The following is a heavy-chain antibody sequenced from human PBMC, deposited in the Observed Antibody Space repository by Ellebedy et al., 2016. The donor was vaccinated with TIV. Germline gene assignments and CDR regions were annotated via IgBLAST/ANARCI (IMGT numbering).Heavy chain of an antibody. J-gene: IGHJ5*02. CDR2: IYYSGST. CDR3: ARHVDEYSSSKRFDP. D-gene: IGHD6-6*01. V-gene: IGHV4-39*01. CDR1: GGSISSSSYY. Sequence: MPSETLSLTCTVSGGSISSSSYYWGWIRQPPGKGLEWIGSIYYSGSTYYNPSLKIRVTISVDTSTNQFSLKLSSVTAADTAVYYCARHVDEYSSSKRFDPWGQGTLVTVSS.